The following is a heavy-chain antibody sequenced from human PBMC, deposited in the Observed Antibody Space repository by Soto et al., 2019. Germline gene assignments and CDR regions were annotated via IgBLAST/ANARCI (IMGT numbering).Heavy chain of an antibody. D-gene: IGHD2-2*02. Sequence: QVQLVQSGAEVKKPGSSVKVSCKASGGTFSSYAISWVRQAPGQGLEWMGGIIPIFGTAHYAQKFQGRVTITAEESTSTADMELSSLRSDDTAVYYCERRPQLLYKGYYYYGMEVWGQWTTVTVSS. J-gene: IGHJ6*02. CDR1: GGTFSSYA. CDR2: IIPIFGTA. CDR3: ERRPQLLYKGYYYYGMEV. V-gene: IGHV1-69*01.